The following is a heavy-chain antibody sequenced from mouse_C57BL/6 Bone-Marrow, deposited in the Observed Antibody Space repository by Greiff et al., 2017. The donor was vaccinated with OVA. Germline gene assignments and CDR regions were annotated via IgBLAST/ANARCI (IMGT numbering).Heavy chain of an antibody. Sequence: QVQLQQPGAELVQPGASVKMSCKASGYTFTSYWITWVKQRPGQGLEWIGDIYPGSGSTNYNEKFKSKATLTVDTSSSTAYMQLSSLTSEDSAVYYCARDGSSYPLAYWGQGTLVTVSA. J-gene: IGHJ3*01. CDR2: IYPGSGST. D-gene: IGHD1-1*01. CDR1: GYTFTSYW. CDR3: ARDGSSYPLAY. V-gene: IGHV1-55*01.